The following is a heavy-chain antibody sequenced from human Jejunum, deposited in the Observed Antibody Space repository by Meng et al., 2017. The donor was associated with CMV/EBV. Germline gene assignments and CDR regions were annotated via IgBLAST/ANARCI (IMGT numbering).Heavy chain of an antibody. CDR1: SISSGDYY. V-gene: IGHV4-30-4*06. CDR2: IYSSGRA. J-gene: IGHJ5*02. D-gene: IGHD2-2*01. CDR3: ARTQDCSITSCYTGFDP. Sequence: SISSGDYYWTWNRQHPGKGLEWIGFIYSSGRAYYTPSLASRLTISVDTTKNQFSLRLSSVTAADTAVYYCARTQDCSITSCYTGFDPWGQGTLVTVSS.